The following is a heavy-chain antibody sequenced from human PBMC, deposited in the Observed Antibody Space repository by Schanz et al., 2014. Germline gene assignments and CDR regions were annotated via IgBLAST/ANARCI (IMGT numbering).Heavy chain of an antibody. CDR1: GFTFTNYW. CDR2: ISGGLGTDT. V-gene: IGHV3-74*01. J-gene: IGHJ4*02. D-gene: IGHD1-26*01. Sequence: EVQLVESGGDLVQPGGSLRLSCVGSGFTFTNYWMHWVRQSPGKGLVWVSGISGGLGTDTFYADSVKGRCTISRDIAKNSLYLQVNSLRAEDTAVYYCARRASGTDYFDYWGQGTLVTVSS. CDR3: ARRASGTDYFDY.